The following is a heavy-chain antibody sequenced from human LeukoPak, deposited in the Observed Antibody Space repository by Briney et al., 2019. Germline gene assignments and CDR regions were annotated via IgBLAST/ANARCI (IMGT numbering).Heavy chain of an antibody. D-gene: IGHD3-3*01. CDR1: GGSISSYY. V-gene: IGHV4-59*01. Sequence: PSETLSLTCTVSGGSISSYYWSWIRQPPGKGLEWIGYIYYSGSTNYNPSLKSRVTISVDTSKNQFSLKLSSVTAADTAVYYCARAPTIFGVVDYYYYYGMDVWGQGTTVTVSS. J-gene: IGHJ6*02. CDR2: IYYSGST. CDR3: ARAPTIFGVVDYYYYYGMDV.